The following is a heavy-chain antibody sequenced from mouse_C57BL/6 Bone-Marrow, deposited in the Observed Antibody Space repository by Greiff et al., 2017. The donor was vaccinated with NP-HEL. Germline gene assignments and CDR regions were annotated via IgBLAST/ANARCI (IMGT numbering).Heavy chain of an antibody. V-gene: IGHV3-8*01. CDR2: ISYSGST. J-gene: IGHJ1*03. CDR1: GYSITSDY. Sequence: VQLKESGPGLAKPSQTLSLTCSVTGYSITSDYWNWIRQFPGNKLEYMGYISYSGSTYYNPSLKSRISITRDTSKNQYYLQLNSVTTEDTATDYCARYRNWYFDVWGTGTTVTVSS. CDR3: ARYRNWYFDV.